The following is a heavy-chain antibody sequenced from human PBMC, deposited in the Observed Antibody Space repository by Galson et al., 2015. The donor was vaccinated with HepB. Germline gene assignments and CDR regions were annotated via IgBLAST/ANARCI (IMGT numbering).Heavy chain of an antibody. CDR3: AKSGGSGSPPSWPGTLDV. Sequence: SLRLSCAASGFTFSSYGMHWVRQAPGKGLEWVAVISYDGSNKYYADSVKGRFTISRDNSKNTLYLQMNSLRAEDTAVYYCAKSGGSGSPPSWPGTLDVWGQGTTVTVSS. J-gene: IGHJ6*02. V-gene: IGHV3-30*18. CDR2: ISYDGSNK. D-gene: IGHD3-10*01. CDR1: GFTFSSYG.